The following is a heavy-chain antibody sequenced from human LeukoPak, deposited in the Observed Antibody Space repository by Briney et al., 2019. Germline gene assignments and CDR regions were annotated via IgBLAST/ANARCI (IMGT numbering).Heavy chain of an antibody. CDR2: IKSKTDGGTT. Sequence: GGSLRLSCAASGFTFSNVWMSWVRRAPGEGLEWVGRIKSKTDGGTTDYAAPVKGRFTIARDDSKNTLYLQMNSLKAEDTAVYYCTTVAIPPDSSSRYSIYWGQGTLVTVSS. V-gene: IGHV3-15*01. J-gene: IGHJ4*02. CDR3: TTVAIPPDSSSRYSIY. D-gene: IGHD6-13*01. CDR1: GFTFSNVW.